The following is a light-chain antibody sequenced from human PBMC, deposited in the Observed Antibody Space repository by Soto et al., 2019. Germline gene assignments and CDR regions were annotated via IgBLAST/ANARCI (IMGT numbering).Light chain of an antibody. Sequence: ELGLTQSPETLSVSPAERATLSCRASQSFSINLSWYQQKPGQAPRLLIYGASTRATGIPARCSGSGSGTEFTLTISSFLSEDSAVYYCQQDTTLLPSRFGEGTKV. V-gene: IGKV3-15*01. CDR2: GAS. CDR3: QQDTTLLPSR. CDR1: QSFSIN. J-gene: IGKJ1*01.